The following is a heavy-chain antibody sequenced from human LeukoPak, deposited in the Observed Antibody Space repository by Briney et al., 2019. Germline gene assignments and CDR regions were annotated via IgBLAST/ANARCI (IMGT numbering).Heavy chain of an antibody. Sequence: SVKVSCKASGGTFSSYAISWVRQAPGQGLEWMGGIIPIFGTANYAQKFQGRATITADKSTSTAYMEQSSLRSEDTAVYYCARNTQVRGVINLRYGMDVWGKGTTVTVSS. CDR2: IIPIFGTA. D-gene: IGHD3-10*01. CDR3: ARNTQVRGVINLRYGMDV. V-gene: IGHV1-69*06. J-gene: IGHJ6*04. CDR1: GGTFSSYA.